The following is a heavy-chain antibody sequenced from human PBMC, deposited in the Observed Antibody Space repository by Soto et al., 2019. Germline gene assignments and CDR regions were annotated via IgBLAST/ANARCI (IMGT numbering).Heavy chain of an antibody. CDR2: IWYDGSNK. J-gene: IGHJ4*02. D-gene: IGHD6-13*01. V-gene: IGHV3-33*01. CDR1: GFTFSSYG. CDR3: ACPRYSSSWYYFDY. Sequence: GGSLRLSCAASGFTFSSYGMHWVRQAPGKGLEWVAVIWYDGSNKYYADSVKGRFTISRDNSKNTLYLQMNSLRAEDTAVYYCACPRYSSSWYYFDYWGQGTLVTVSS.